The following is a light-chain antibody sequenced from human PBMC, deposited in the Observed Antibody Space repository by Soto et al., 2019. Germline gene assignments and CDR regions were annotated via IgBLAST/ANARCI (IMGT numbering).Light chain of an antibody. Sequence: QSALTQPRSVSGSPGQSVTISCTGTSSDIGGYKYVSWYQHNPGRAPKLMIYDVTKRPSGVPDRFSASKSGNTASLTISGLQAEDEADYYCCSYAGRYTFLFGTGTKLTVL. CDR2: DVT. V-gene: IGLV2-11*01. CDR1: SSDIGGYKY. CDR3: CSYAGRYTFL. J-gene: IGLJ1*01.